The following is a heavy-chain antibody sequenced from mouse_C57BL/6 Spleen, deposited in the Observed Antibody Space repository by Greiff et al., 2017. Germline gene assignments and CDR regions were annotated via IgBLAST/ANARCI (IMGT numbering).Heavy chain of an antibody. CDR3: ARWCYDYDAPFAY. CDR2: IYPGSGSP. CDR1: GYTFTSYW. J-gene: IGHJ3*01. V-gene: IGHV1-55*01. Sequence: QVQLKQPGAELVKPGASVKMSCKASGYTFTSYWITWVKQRPGQGLEWIGDIYPGSGSPNYNEKFKSKATLTVDTSSSTAYMQLSSLTSEDSAVYYCARWCYDYDAPFAYWGQGTLVTVSA. D-gene: IGHD2-4*01.